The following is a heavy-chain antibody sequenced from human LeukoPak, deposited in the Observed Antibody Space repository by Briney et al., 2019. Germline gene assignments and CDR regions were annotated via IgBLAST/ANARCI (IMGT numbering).Heavy chain of an antibody. CDR1: GGSISSSSYY. J-gene: IGHJ4*02. D-gene: IGHD6-19*01. Sequence: SETLSLTCTVSGGSISSSSYYWGWIRQPPGKGLEWIGEINHSGSTNYNPSLKSRVTMSVDTSKNQFSLKLSSVTAADTAVYYCARLGSGWSLFDYWGQGTLVTVSS. CDR3: ARLGSGWSLFDY. V-gene: IGHV4-39*07. CDR2: INHSGST.